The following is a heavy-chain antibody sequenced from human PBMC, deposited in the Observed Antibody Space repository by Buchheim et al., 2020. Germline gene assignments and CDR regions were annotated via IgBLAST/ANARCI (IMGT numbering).Heavy chain of an antibody. CDR3: ARERGEYQLLFWSWFDP. CDR1: GGSVSSGSYY. V-gene: IGHV4-61*01. D-gene: IGHD2-2*01. J-gene: IGHJ5*02. CDR2: IYYSGST. Sequence: QVQLQESGPGLVKPSETLSLTCTVSGGSVSSGSYYWSWIRQPPGKGLEWIGYIYYSGSTNYNPSLKSRVTISVATSKKQFSLKLSSVTAADTAVYYCARERGEYQLLFWSWFDPWGQGTL.